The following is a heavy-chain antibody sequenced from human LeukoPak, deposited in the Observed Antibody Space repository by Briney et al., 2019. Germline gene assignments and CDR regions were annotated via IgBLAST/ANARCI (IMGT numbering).Heavy chain of an antibody. CDR3: ATSISGSYYSDFDY. V-gene: IGHV1-24*01. CDR1: GYTLTELS. J-gene: IGHJ4*02. CDR2: FDPEDGET. D-gene: IGHD1-26*01. Sequence: ASVKVSCKVSGYTLTELSMRWVRQAPGKGLEWMGGFDPEDGETIYAQKFQGRVTMTEDTSTDTAYMELSSLRSEDTAVYYCATSISGSYYSDFDYWGQGTLVTVSS.